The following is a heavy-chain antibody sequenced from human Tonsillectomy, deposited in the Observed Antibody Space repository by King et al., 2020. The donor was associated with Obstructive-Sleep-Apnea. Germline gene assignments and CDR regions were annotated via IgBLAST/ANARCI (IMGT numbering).Heavy chain of an antibody. CDR3: AHRRPLTYYFDY. V-gene: IGHV2-5*02. J-gene: IGHJ4*02. Sequence: TLKESGPTLVKPTQTLTLTCTFSGFSLSTSGVGVAWIRQPPGKALEWLALIYWDDDKRYSPSLRSRLTISKDTSKNQVVLTMTNMDPVDTATYYCAHRRPLTYYFDYWGQGTLVTVSS. CDR2: IYWDDDK. CDR1: GFSLSTSGVG.